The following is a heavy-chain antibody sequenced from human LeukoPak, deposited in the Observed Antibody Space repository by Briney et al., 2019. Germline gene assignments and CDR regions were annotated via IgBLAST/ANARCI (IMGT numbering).Heavy chain of an antibody. J-gene: IGHJ6*03. CDR2: MSHSGST. CDR3: ARQLTGGTVTKTPYYYYMDV. Sequence: SETLSLTCAVYGGSFSGYDWSWIRQPLGKGLEWIGEMSHSGSTNYNPSLKSRVTISVDTSKNQISLKLSSVTAADTAVYYCARQLTGGTVTKTPYYYYMDVWGKGTTVTVSS. CDR1: GGSFSGYD. V-gene: IGHV4-34*01. D-gene: IGHD4-17*01.